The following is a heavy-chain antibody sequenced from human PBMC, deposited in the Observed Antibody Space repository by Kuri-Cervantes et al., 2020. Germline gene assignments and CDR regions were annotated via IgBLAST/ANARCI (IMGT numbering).Heavy chain of an antibody. CDR2: ISYDGSNK. V-gene: IGHV3-30-3*01. CDR3: ATSSRAEYYFDY. CDR1: GFTFSSYA. Sequence: GESLKISCVASGFTFSSYAMHWVRQAPGKGLEWVAVISYDGSNKYYADSVKGRFTISRDNSKNTLYLQMNSLRAEDTAVYYCATSSRAEYYFDYWGQGTLVTVSS. J-gene: IGHJ4*02.